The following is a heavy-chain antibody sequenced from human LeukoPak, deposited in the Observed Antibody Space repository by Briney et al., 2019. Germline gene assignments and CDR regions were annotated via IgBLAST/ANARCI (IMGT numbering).Heavy chain of an antibody. CDR2: ISGNSDYT. J-gene: IGHJ5*02. CDR3: AKNPTGFPNWFDP. CDR1: GFTFSSSV. V-gene: IGHV3-23*01. Sequence: GGSLRLSCAASGFTFSSSVMSWVRQAPGKGLEWVSVISGNSDYTYYADSVKGRFTISRDNSKNTLYLRMNSLRVEDTAVYYCAKNPTGFPNWFDPWGQGTLVTVSS. D-gene: IGHD1-14*01.